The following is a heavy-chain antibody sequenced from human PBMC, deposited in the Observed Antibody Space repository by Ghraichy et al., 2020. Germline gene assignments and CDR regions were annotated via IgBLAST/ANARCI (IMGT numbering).Heavy chain of an antibody. CDR3: AKVVDVSYYLGGASFDY. V-gene: IGHV3-30*18. J-gene: IGHJ4*02. CDR1: GFTFSTYG. Sequence: GGSLRLSCVASGFTFSTYGMHWVRPARGKGLEWVAVISYDGDNTYYADSVKGRFTISRDNSKNTLYLQMNSLRTEDTAVYYYAKVVDVSYYLGGASFDYWGQGTLVTVSA. D-gene: IGHD3-16*01. CDR2: ISYDGDNT.